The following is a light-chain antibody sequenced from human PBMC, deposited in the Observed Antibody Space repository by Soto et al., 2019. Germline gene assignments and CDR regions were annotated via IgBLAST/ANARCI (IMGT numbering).Light chain of an antibody. J-gene: IGLJ2*01. CDR1: SRDIGAYNF. CDR2: DVN. Sequence: QSVVTQPATVSGSPGQTITISCAGTSRDIGAYNFVSWYQQHPGKAPKLMLYDVNIRPSGVSNRFSGSKSGNTASLTISGLQAEDEADYYCTSWTTSTTMIFGGGTKVTVL. V-gene: IGLV2-14*03. CDR3: TSWTTSTTMI.